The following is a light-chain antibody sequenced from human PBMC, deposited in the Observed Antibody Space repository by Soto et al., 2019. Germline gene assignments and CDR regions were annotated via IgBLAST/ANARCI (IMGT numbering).Light chain of an antibody. CDR3: QQRSNWPPEVT. J-gene: IGKJ3*01. Sequence: EIVLTQSPDTLSLSPGERATLSCRASQSVSSSLAWYQQIPGQAPRLLIYDASNRATGIPARFSGSGSGTDFTLTISSLEREDFAVYYCQQRSNWPPEVTFGPGTKVDIK. CDR2: DAS. CDR1: QSVSSS. V-gene: IGKV3-11*01.